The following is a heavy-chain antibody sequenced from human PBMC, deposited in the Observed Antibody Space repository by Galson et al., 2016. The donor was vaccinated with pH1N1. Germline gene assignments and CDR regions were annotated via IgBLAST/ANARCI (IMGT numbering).Heavy chain of an antibody. CDR2: IYYSGST. J-gene: IGHJ2*01. CDR1: GGSISSSSYY. CDR3: ARPWFAELWDWYFDL. Sequence: ETLSLTCTVSGGSISSSSYYWGWIRQPPGKGLEWIGSIYYSGSTYYNPSLKSRVTISVDTSKNQFSLKLSSVTAADTAVYYCARPWFAELWDWYFDLWGRGTLATVSS. V-gene: IGHV4-39*01. D-gene: IGHD3-10*01.